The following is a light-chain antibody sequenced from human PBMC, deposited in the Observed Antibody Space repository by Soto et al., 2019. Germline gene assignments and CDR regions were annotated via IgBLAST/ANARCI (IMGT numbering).Light chain of an antibody. J-gene: IGLJ2*01. CDR2: DVS. V-gene: IGLV2-11*01. Sequence: QSVLTQPRSVSGSPGQSVTISCTGTSSDVGGSNFVSWYQQHPGKAPKLMIYDVSERPSGIPDRFSGSKSGNTASLTISGLQAEDEADYYCYSYAGTYTVVFGGGTKVTVL. CDR1: SSDVGGSNF. CDR3: YSYAGTYTVV.